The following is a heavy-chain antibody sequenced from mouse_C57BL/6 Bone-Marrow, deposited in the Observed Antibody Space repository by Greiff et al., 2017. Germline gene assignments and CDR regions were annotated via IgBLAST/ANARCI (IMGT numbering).Heavy chain of an antibody. D-gene: IGHD1-1*01. Sequence: EVQLQQSGAELVKPGASVKLSCTASGFNIKDYYMHWVKQRTEQGLEWIGRIDPEDGETKYAPKFQGKATITADTSSNTAYLQHSSLTSEDTAVYYCARGAHYYGSSSLYFDVWGTGTTVTVSS. V-gene: IGHV14-2*01. CDR1: GFNIKDYY. J-gene: IGHJ1*03. CDR3: ARGAHYYGSSSLYFDV. CDR2: IDPEDGET.